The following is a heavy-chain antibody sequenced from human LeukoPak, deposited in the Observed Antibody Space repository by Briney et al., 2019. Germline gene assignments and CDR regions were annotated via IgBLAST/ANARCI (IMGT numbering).Heavy chain of an antibody. J-gene: IGHJ5*02. V-gene: IGHV3-21*06. CDR3: VRDQEPEVPTSDSSPSA. CDR1: GFTFSFYS. Sequence: GGSLRLSCAASGFTFSFYSMHWVRQAPGKGLEWVSCISSSGNYIYYADSVKGRFIISGDNDKNSLHLQMNILRADDTAVYYCVRDQEPEVPTSDSSPSAWGQGTLVTVSS. CDR2: ISSSGNYI. D-gene: IGHD2-2*01.